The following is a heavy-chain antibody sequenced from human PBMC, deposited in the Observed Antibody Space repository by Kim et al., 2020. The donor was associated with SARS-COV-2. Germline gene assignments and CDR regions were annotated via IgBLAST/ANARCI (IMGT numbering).Heavy chain of an antibody. D-gene: IGHD6-19*01. V-gene: IGHV3-7*01. Sequence: YGDSVKCRFTLSRDSAKNALYLQMPSLRAEDTAIYYCARVGPVTGTYFDYWGQGTLVTVSS. J-gene: IGHJ4*02. CDR3: ARVGPVTGTYFDY.